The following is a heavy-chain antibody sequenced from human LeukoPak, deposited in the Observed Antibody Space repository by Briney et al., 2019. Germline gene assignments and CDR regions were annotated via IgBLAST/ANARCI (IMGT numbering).Heavy chain of an antibody. D-gene: IGHD5-18*01. CDR1: GFTFINYE. V-gene: IGHV3-48*03. CDR2: ISSSGSTI. CDR3: ARDLVGRYSYGYDY. Sequence: GGSLRLSCAASGFTFINYEMNWVRQAPGKGLEWVSYISSSGSTIYYAESVKGRFTISIDNTKNSLYLQMNSLRAEDTAVYYCARDLVGRYSYGYDYWGQGTLVTVSS. J-gene: IGHJ4*02.